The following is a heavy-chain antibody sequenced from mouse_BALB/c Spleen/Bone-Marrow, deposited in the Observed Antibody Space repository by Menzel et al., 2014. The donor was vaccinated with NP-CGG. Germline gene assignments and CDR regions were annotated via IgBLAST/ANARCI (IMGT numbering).Heavy chain of an antibody. CDR1: GFDFSRYW. Sequence: EVMLVESGGGLVQPGGSLKLSCAASGFDFSRYWMTWVRQAPGKGLEWIGEINPDSSTINYTPSLKDKFIISRDNSKNTLYLQMNKVISDYTSLYYCSKNYYYFYVSYSAQTTLLTVSA. CDR2: INPDSSTI. J-gene: IGHJ3*01. V-gene: IGHV4-1*02. CDR3: SKNYYYFYVSY. D-gene: IGHD1-1*01.